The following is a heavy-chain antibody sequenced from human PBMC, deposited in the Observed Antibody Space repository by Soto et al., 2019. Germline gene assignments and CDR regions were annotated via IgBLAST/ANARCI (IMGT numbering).Heavy chain of an antibody. CDR1: GFIFSSYQ. CDR3: ARVAPYYYGSGSYYFDY. D-gene: IGHD3-10*01. CDR2: IKQDGSEK. J-gene: IGHJ4*02. V-gene: IGHV3-7*01. Sequence: GGSLRRSWAASGFIFSSYQMNWVRQAPGKGLEWVANIKQDGSEKYYVESMKGRFTISRDNAKNSLYLQMNSLRAEDTAVYYCARVAPYYYGSGSYYFDYWGQGTLVTVSS.